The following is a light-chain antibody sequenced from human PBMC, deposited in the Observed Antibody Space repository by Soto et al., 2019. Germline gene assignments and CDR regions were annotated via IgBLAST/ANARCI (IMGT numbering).Light chain of an antibody. Sequence: SXLRQPRSVCGAPWQIVTISCTGSSSNIGAGYDVHWYQQLPGTAPKLLIYGNSNRPSGVPDRFSGSKSGTSASLAITGLQAEDEADYYCQSYDSSLSGSRVFGTGTKVTVL. CDR2: GNS. J-gene: IGLJ1*01. V-gene: IGLV1-40*01. CDR3: QSYDSSLSGSRV. CDR1: SSNIGAGYD.